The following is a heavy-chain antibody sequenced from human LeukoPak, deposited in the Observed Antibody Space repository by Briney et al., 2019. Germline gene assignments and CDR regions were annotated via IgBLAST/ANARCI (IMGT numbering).Heavy chain of an antibody. Sequence: PGGSLRLSCTASGFTLRTHYISWFRQAPGKGLEWVANIRQDGREKYYVASVKGRFTIFRDNARNSVYLQMGTLRAEDTAVYYCAREAVVQNTDDAFDVWGQGTMVTVSS. D-gene: IGHD2-15*01. J-gene: IGHJ3*01. CDR1: GFTLRTHY. CDR3: AREAVVQNTDDAFDV. CDR2: IRQDGREK. V-gene: IGHV3-7*01.